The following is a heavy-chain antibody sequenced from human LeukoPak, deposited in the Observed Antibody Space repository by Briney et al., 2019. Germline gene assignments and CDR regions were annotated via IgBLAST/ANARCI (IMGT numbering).Heavy chain of an antibody. CDR2: IKSKTDGGTT. J-gene: IGHJ4*02. CDR3: TTDLLMKTKT. Sequence: PGGSLRLSCAASGFTFSNVWMSWVRQVPGKGLEWVGRIKSKTDGGTTDYAAPVRGRFTISRDDSKNTLYLQMNSLKTEDTAVYYCTTDLLMKTKTWGQGTLVTVSS. CDR1: GFTFSNVW. D-gene: IGHD3-16*01. V-gene: IGHV3-15*01.